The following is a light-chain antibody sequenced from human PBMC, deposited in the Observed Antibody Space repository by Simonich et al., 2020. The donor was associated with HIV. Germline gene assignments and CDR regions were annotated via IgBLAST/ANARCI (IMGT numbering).Light chain of an antibody. CDR1: QSISRY. CDR2: AAS. V-gene: IGKV1-39*01. CDR3: QQSYSSPWT. Sequence: DIQMTQSPSSLSASVADRVTITCRASQSISRYLNWYQHKPGKAPKVLSYAASSLQSGVPSRFSGSGSGTDFTLTISSLQPEDFATYYCQQSYSSPWTFGQGTKVEIK. J-gene: IGKJ1*01.